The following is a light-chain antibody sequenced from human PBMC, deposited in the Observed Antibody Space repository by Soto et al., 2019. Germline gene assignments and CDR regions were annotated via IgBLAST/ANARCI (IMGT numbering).Light chain of an antibody. CDR1: QSISSW. Sequence: DIQMTQSPSTLSASVGDRVTITCRASQSISSWLAWYQQKPGKAPKLLIYDASSLESGVPSRFSGSGPDTEFTLTINNLQPDDFATYHCQQYNRYSLTFGGGTKVDIK. J-gene: IGKJ4*01. V-gene: IGKV1-5*01. CDR2: DAS. CDR3: QQYNRYSLT.